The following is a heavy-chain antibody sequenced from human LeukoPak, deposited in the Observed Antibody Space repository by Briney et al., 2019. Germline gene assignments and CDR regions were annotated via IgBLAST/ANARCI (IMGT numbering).Heavy chain of an antibody. CDR2: ISGSGGST. CDR3: AKAGTGSYTFDY. V-gene: IGHV3-23*01. CDR1: GFTFSSFP. J-gene: IGHJ4*02. D-gene: IGHD1-26*01. Sequence: GGSLRLSCAPSGFTFSSFPLSWFRQAPGKGLEWVSAISGSGGSTYHADSVKGRFTISRDNSKNTLYLQMNSLRAEDTAVYYCAKAGTGSYTFDYWGQGTLVTVSS.